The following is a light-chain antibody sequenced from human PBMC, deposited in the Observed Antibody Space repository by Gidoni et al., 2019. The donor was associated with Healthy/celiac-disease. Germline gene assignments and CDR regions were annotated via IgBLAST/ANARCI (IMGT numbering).Light chain of an antibody. V-gene: IGLV1-44*01. Sequence: QSVLTQPPSASGTPGQRVTISCSGSSSNIGSNTVNWYQQLPGTAPKLLIYSNNQRPSGVPDRFYGSKSGTSASLAISGLKSEDEADYYCAAWDDSLNGWVFGGGTKLTVL. CDR1: SSNIGSNT. CDR2: SNN. J-gene: IGLJ3*02. CDR3: AAWDDSLNGWV.